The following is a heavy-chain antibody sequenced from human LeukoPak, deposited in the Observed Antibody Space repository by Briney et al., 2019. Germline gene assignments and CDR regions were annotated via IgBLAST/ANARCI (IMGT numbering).Heavy chain of an antibody. D-gene: IGHD6-19*01. J-gene: IGHJ4*02. CDR3: ARVRGLFGGWYPFDY. V-gene: IGHV4-31*03. Sequence: PSETLSLTCTVSGGSISSGGYYWSWIRQHPGKGLEWIGYINYSGSTYYNPSLKSRVTISVDTSKNQFSLKPSSVTAADTAVYYCARVRGLFGGWYPFDYWGQGTLVTVSS. CDR2: INYSGST. CDR1: GGSISSGGYY.